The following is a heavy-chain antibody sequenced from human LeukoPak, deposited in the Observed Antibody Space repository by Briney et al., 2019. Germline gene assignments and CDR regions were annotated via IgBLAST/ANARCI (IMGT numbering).Heavy chain of an antibody. CDR1: GYTFTSYG. J-gene: IGHJ4*02. D-gene: IGHD6-19*01. CDR3: ARDALALIAVAGTGDY. V-gene: IGHV1-18*01. CDR2: ISAYNGNT. Sequence: ASVKVSCKASGYTFTSYGISWVRQAPGRGLEWMGWISAYNGNTNYAQKLQGRVTMTTDTSTSTAYMELRSLRSDDTAVYYCARDALALIAVAGTGDYWGQGTLVTVSS.